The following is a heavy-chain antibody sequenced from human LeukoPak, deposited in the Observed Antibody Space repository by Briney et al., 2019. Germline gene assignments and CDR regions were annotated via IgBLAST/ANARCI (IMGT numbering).Heavy chain of an antibody. CDR3: ARDPAPYDSSGPPLE. V-gene: IGHV1-69*04. Sequence: ASVKVSCKASGGTFSSYAISWVRQAPGQGLEWMGRIIPIFGIANYAQKFQGRVTITADKSTSTAYMELSSLRSEDTAVYYCARDPAPYDSSGPPLEWGQGTLVTVPS. J-gene: IGHJ4*02. CDR1: GGTFSSYA. CDR2: IIPIFGIA. D-gene: IGHD3-22*01.